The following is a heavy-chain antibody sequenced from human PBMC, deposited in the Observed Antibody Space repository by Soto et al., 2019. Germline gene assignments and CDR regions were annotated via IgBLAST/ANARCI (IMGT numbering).Heavy chain of an antibody. D-gene: IGHD1-20*01. CDR2: ISANDVGT. CDR1: GFTLKNYA. CDR3: AKAKNDYNWDNRPPFDY. V-gene: IGHV3-23*01. Sequence: GGSLRLSCEASGFTLKNYAMTWVRQAPGKGLEWVSLISANDVGTYYAESVKTRFTISTDQSRNTVYLQMDSLRADDTAIYYCAKAKNDYNWDNRPPFDYWGQGTFVTVSS. J-gene: IGHJ4*02.